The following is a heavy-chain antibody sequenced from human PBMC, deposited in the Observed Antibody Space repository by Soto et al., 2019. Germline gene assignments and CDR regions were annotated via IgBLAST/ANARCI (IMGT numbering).Heavy chain of an antibody. Sequence: PGGSLRLSCTASGFTFGDYAMSWFRQAPGKGLEWVGFIRSKAYGGTTEYAASVKGRFTISRDDSKSIAYLQMNSLKTEDTAVYYCTRDKRYCSGGSCPHYYYYYMDVWGKGTTVTVSS. D-gene: IGHD2-15*01. CDR3: TRDKRYCSGGSCPHYYYYYMDV. V-gene: IGHV3-49*03. CDR1: GFTFGDYA. J-gene: IGHJ6*03. CDR2: IRSKAYGGTT.